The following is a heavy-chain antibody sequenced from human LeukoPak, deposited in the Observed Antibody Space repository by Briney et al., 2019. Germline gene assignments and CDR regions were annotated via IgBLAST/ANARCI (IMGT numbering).Heavy chain of an antibody. Sequence: SETLSLTCTVSGGSISSYYWSWIRQPPGKGLEWIGYIYYSGSTNCNPSLKSRVTMSVDTSKNQFSLKLSSVTAADTAVYYCARLYYDYVWGSYRSDYWGQGTLVTVSS. CDR1: GGSISSYY. J-gene: IGHJ4*02. D-gene: IGHD3-16*02. CDR3: ARLYYDYVWGSYRSDY. V-gene: IGHV4-59*12. CDR2: IYYSGST.